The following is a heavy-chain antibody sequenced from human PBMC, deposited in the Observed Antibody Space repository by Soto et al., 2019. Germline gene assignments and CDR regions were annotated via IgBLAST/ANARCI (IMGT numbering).Heavy chain of an antibody. J-gene: IGHJ6*02. CDR2: IYSGGST. Sequence: PGGSLRLSCAASGFTFTNYWMQWVRQAPGKGLEWVSVIYSGGSTYYADSVKGRFTISRDNSKNTLYLQMNSLRAEDTAVYYCARDPGLIAAYGMDVWGQGTTVTVSS. V-gene: IGHV3-53*01. CDR1: GFTFTNYW. CDR3: ARDPGLIAAYGMDV. D-gene: IGHD6-6*01.